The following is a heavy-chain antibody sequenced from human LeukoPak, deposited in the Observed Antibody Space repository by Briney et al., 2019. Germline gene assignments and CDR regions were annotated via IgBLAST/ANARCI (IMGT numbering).Heavy chain of an antibody. D-gene: IGHD6-19*01. CDR1: GDSISNHNYF. CDR2: IHYIGST. J-gene: IGHJ4*02. CDR3: AKTVPYSSGWRATFDH. Sequence: KSSETLSLTCTVSGDSISNHNYFWGWIRQTPGTGLEWIANIHYIGSTYYNPSLKSRVTISLDKSKNQFSPKVNSVTAADTAVYYCAKTVPYSSGWRATFDHWGQGTLVTVSS. V-gene: IGHV4-39*01.